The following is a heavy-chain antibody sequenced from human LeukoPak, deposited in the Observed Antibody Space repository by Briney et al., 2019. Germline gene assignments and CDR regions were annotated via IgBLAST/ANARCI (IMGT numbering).Heavy chain of an antibody. CDR3: TRGSDILTGYRTPYYFDY. CDR1: GYSISSGYY. V-gene: IGHV4-38-2*02. CDR2: ISHSGST. D-gene: IGHD3-9*01. Sequence: PSETLSLTCTVSGYSISSGYYWGWLRPPPGKGLEWIGGISHSGSTYYNSSFHSRVTISIDTSKNQFSLRLTSVTAADTAVYYCTRGSDILTGYRTPYYFDYWGRGTLVTVSS. J-gene: IGHJ4*02.